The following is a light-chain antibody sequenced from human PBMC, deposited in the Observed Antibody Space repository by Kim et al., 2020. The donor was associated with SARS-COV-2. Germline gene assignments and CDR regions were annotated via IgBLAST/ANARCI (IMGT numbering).Light chain of an antibody. CDR1: QSVSDNY. CDR2: VAS. V-gene: IGKV3-20*01. J-gene: IGKJ2*01. Sequence: EIVLTQSPGTLSLSPGERATLSCRASQSVSDNYLAWYQQKPGQAPRLLIYVASSRATGIPDRFSGSGSGTDFTLTISRLEPEDFAVYYCQQYDTSPSYTCGQGTKLE. CDR3: QQYDTSPSYT.